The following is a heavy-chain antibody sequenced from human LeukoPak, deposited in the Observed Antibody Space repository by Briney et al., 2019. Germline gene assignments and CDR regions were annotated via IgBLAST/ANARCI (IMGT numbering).Heavy chain of an antibody. V-gene: IGHV4-59*12. Sequence: SGTLSLTCTVSGGSISSYYWSWIRQPPGKGLEWIGYICYSGSTNYNPSLKSRVTISVDTSKNQFSLKLSSVTAADTAVYYCARGAVDYYGSGSYSSYFDYWGQGTLVTVSS. CDR1: GGSISSYY. D-gene: IGHD3-10*01. CDR2: ICYSGST. J-gene: IGHJ4*02. CDR3: ARGAVDYYGSGSYSSYFDY.